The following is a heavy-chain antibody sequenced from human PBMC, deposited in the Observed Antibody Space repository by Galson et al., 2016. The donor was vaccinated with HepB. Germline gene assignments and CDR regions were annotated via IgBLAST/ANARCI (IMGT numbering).Heavy chain of an antibody. CDR2: IWFDGTND. CDR3: AGGDGGDLRH. D-gene: IGHD4-17*01. J-gene: IGHJ1*01. V-gene: IGHV3-30-3*01. CDR1: GFTFSSYT. Sequence: SLRLSCAASGFTFSSYTMHWARQAPGKGLEWVAVIWFDGTNDYYADSVRGRFTISRDNAKNSLFLQMNSLRDEDTAIYFCAGGDGGDLRHWGQGTLVTVSS.